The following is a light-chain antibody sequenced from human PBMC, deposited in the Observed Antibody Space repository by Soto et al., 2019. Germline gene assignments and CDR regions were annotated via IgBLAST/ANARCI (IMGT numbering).Light chain of an antibody. CDR1: SSDVGGYNY. J-gene: IGLJ2*01. Sequence: QSVLTQPASVSGSPGPSITVSCTGTSSDVGGYNYVSWYQQHPGKAPKLIIYDVSNRPSGVSNRFSGSKSGNTASLTISGLQAEDEADYYCSSYTSSSTVVFGGGTKLTVL. CDR3: SSYTSSSTVV. V-gene: IGLV2-14*03. CDR2: DVS.